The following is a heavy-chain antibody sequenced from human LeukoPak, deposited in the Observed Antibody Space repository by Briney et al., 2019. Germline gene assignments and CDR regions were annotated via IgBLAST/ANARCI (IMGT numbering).Heavy chain of an antibody. CDR2: ISGSDGST. CDR1: GFTFSSYA. J-gene: IGHJ3*02. CDR3: ARYGDSSVYYSADAFDI. V-gene: IGHV3-23*01. Sequence: GGSLRLSCAASGFTFSSYAMSWVRQAPGKGLEWVSGISGSDGSTYYADSVKGRFTISRDYSKNSLYLQMNSLRAEDTAVYYCARYGDSSVYYSADAFDIWGQGTMVTVSS. D-gene: IGHD3-22*01.